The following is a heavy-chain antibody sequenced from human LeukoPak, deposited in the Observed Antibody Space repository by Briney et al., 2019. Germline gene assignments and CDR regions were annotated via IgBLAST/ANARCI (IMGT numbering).Heavy chain of an antibody. Sequence: SETLSLTCTVSGGSISSSSYYWGWIRQPPGKGLEWIGSIYYSGSTYYNPSLKSRVTISVDTSKNQFSLKLSSVTAADTAVYYCARYCSSWMGSFDPWGQGTLVTVSS. CDR3: ARYCSSWMGSFDP. J-gene: IGHJ5*02. D-gene: IGHD6-13*01. V-gene: IGHV4-39*07. CDR2: IYYSGST. CDR1: GGSISSSSYY.